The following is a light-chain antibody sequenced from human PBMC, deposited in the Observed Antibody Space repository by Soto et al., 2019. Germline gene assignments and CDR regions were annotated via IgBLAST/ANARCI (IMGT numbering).Light chain of an antibody. Sequence: QSALTQPASVSGSPGQSITISCTGTSSDVGGYNYVSWYRQHPGRAPKLMIYDVSNRPSGVSNRFSGSQSVNTASLTISGLQAEDEADYYCSSYTRSSTHVFGTWTKVTVL. CDR2: DVS. CDR3: SSYTRSSTHV. V-gene: IGLV2-14*01. CDR1: SSDVGGYNY. J-gene: IGLJ1*01.